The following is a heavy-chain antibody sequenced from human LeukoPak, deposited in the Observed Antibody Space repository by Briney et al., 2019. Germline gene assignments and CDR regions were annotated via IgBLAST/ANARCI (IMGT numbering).Heavy chain of an antibody. D-gene: IGHD3-22*01. Sequence: GGSLRLSCAASGFTFSSYGMHWVRQAPGKGLEWVAVIWYDGSNKYYADSVKGRFTISRDNSKNTLYLQINSLRAEDTAVYYCAKVTRYYDSSGYYTGDYFDYWGQGTLVTVSS. J-gene: IGHJ4*02. CDR3: AKVTRYYDSSGYYTGDYFDY. CDR1: GFTFSSYG. CDR2: IWYDGSNK. V-gene: IGHV3-33*06.